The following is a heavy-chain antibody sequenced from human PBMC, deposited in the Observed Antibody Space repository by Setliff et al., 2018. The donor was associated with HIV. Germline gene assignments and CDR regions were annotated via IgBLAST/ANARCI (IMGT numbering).Heavy chain of an antibody. CDR3: AAGGASSTDHLSSFSERSLYILDS. D-gene: IGHD2-2*01. CDR1: KLTFHGYA. J-gene: IGHJ4*02. V-gene: IGHV3-23*01. CDR2: IGGSGAVT. Sequence: GGSLRLSCADPKLTFHGYAVSWVRQVPGKGLEWVSSIGGSGAVTYYAASVKGRFTISRDNLKHILYLQMDNLRAEDTALYYCAAGGASSTDHLSSFSERSLYILDSWGQGTLVTVSS.